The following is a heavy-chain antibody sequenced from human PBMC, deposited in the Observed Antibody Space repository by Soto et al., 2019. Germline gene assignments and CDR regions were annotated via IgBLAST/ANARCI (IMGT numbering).Heavy chain of an antibody. CDR3: AREQVLRYFGDWFDP. Sequence: QVQLQQWGAGLLKPSETLSLTCAVYGGSFSGYYWSWIRQPPGKGLEWIGEINHSGSTNYNPSLNTRVIKTVDTSKNQFSLKLSSVTAADTAVYYCAREQVLRYFGDWFDPWGQGTLVTVSS. CDR2: INHSGST. V-gene: IGHV4-34*01. CDR1: GGSFSGYY. J-gene: IGHJ5*02. D-gene: IGHD3-9*01.